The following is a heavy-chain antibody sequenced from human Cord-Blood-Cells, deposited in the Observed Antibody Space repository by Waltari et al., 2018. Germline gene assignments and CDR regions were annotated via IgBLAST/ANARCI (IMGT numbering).Heavy chain of an antibody. J-gene: IGHJ6*03. D-gene: IGHD5-18*01. CDR3: AIRGYSYGYYYYYMDV. V-gene: IGHV1-8*03. Sequence: QVQLVQSGAEVKKPGASVKVSCKASGYTFTSYDINWVRQATGQGLEWMGWMNPNSGNTGYAQKFQGRVTITRNTSISTAYMELSSLRSEDTAVYYCAIRGYSYGYYYYYMDVWGKGTTVTVSS. CDR2: MNPNSGNT. CDR1: GYTFTSYD.